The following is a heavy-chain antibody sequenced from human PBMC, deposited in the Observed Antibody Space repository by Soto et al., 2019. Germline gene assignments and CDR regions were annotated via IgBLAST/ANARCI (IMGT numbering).Heavy chain of an antibody. CDR1: GFTFSTYW. V-gene: IGHV3-7*01. CDR2: IKQDGSEK. Sequence: GGSLRLSCAASGFTFSTYWMRWAHQAPGKGLEWVVNIKQDGSEKYYMDSVRGRFTVSRDNAKNSLYLQMNSLRAEDTAVYFCARVAYSNGWIYAYSAQGSLVPVSS. J-gene: IGHJ4*01. CDR3: ARVAYSNGWIYAY. D-gene: IGHD6-19*01.